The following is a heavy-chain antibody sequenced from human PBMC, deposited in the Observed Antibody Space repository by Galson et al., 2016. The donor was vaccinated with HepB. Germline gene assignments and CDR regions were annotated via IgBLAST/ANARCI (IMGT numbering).Heavy chain of an antibody. J-gene: IGHJ4*02. Sequence: SLRLSCAASGVTVSNNYMTWVRQTPGMGLEWVSVIYASGDKYYTDSVKGRFTISRDNSKNTLYLQMNNLSAEDTAVYYCARSGYNSGYLDSWGQGTQVTVSS. CDR2: IYASGDK. CDR1: GVTVSNNY. V-gene: IGHV3-53*01. D-gene: IGHD5-18*01. CDR3: ARSGYNSGYLDS.